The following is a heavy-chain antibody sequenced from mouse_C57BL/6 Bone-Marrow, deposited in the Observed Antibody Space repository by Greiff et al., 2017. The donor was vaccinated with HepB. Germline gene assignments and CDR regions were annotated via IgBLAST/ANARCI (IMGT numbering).Heavy chain of an antibody. CDR2: ISNGGSYT. CDR3: ARQRSTMVTAWFAY. D-gene: IGHD2-2*01. J-gene: IGHJ3*01. V-gene: IGHV5-6*01. CDR1: GFTFSSYG. Sequence: EVQGVESGGDLVKPGGSLKLSCAASGFTFSSYGMSWVRQTPDKRLEWVATISNGGSYTYYPDSVKGRFTISRDNAKNTLYLQMSSLKSEDTAMYYCARQRSTMVTAWFAYWGQGTLVTVSA.